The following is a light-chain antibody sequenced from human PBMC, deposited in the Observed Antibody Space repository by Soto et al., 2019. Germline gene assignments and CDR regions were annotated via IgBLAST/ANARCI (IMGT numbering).Light chain of an antibody. Sequence: EIVLTQSPGTLSLSPGERATLSCRASQSVSSSYLAWYQQKPGQAPRLLIYGASSRATGFPDRFSGSGSGTDFTLTISRLEPEDFAEYYCQQYGSLWTFGQGTKVEIK. CDR3: QQYGSLWT. CDR1: QSVSSSY. V-gene: IGKV3-20*01. CDR2: GAS. J-gene: IGKJ1*01.